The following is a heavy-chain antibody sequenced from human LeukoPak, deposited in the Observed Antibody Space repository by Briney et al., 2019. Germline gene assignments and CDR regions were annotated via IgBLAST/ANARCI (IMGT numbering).Heavy chain of an antibody. CDR3: ARGDYYDGGGRNWFDP. CDR2: IHTSGST. Sequence: SETLSLTCTVSGGSISSYYWSFIRQPAGKGLEWIGRIHTSGSTYYNPSLTSRVTMSVDTSKNQFSLRLTSVTAADTAVYYCARGDYYDGGGRNWFDPWGQGTLVTVSS. J-gene: IGHJ5*02. CDR1: GGSISSYY. D-gene: IGHD3-16*01. V-gene: IGHV4-4*07.